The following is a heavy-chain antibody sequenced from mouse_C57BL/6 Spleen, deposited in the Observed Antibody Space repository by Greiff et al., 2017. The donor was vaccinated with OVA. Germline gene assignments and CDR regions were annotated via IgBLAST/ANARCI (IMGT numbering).Heavy chain of an antibody. J-gene: IGHJ2*01. V-gene: IGHV1-69*01. CDR3: ASRNYLYYFDY. CDR1: GYTFTSYW. CDR2: IDPSDSYT. D-gene: IGHD2-1*01. Sequence: QVQLQQPGAELVMPGASVKLSCKASGYTFTSYWMHWVKQRPGQGLEWIGEIDPSDSYTNYNQKFKGKSTLTVDKSSSTAYMQLSSLTSEDSAVYYCASRNYLYYFDYWGQGTTLTVSS.